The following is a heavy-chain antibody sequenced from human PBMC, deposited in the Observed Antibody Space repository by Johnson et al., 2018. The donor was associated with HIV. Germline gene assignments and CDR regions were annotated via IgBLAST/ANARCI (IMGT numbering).Heavy chain of an antibody. CDR1: GFTFDDYG. Sequence: VQLVESGGGVVRPGGSLRLSCAASGFTFDDYGMSWVRQAPGKGLEWVSGINWNGGGTGYVDSVKGRFTISRDNAKNSLYLQMNSLRAEDTAVYYCARGGYCRGGSCYPYDAFDMWGQGTMVTVSS. CDR3: ARGGYCRGGSCYPYDAFDM. D-gene: IGHD2-15*01. J-gene: IGHJ3*02. V-gene: IGHV3-20*04. CDR2: INWNGGGT.